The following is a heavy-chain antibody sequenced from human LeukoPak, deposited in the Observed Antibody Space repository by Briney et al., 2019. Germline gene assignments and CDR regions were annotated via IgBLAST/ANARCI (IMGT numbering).Heavy chain of an antibody. J-gene: IGHJ4*02. CDR3: AKDISGGDCPDY. CDR2: ISSSSSTI. D-gene: IGHD2-21*02. V-gene: IGHV3-48*01. CDR1: GFTFSSYS. Sequence: GGSLRLSCAASGFTFSSYSMNWVRQAPGKGLEWVSYISSSSSTIYYADSVKGRFTISRDNSKNTLYLQMNSLRAEDTAVYYCAKDISGGDCPDYWGQGTLVTVSS.